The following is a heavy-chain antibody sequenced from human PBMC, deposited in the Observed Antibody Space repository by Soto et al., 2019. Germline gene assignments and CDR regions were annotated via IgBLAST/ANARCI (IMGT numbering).Heavy chain of an antibody. Sequence: QVQLVQSGAEVKKPGASLKVSCKVFGYTLTELSMHWVRQPPGKGLEWMGGFDPEAGKTIYAQKFQGSVTITEDTSTDTAYMELSSLKSEDTAVYFCASAYSYGYYFDFWGQGTLVTVSS. CDR3: ASAYSYGYYFDF. J-gene: IGHJ4*02. CDR2: FDPEAGKT. V-gene: IGHV1-24*01. D-gene: IGHD5-18*01. CDR1: GYTLTELS.